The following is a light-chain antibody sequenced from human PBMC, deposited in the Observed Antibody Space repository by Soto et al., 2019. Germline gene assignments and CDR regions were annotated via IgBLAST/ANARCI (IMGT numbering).Light chain of an antibody. V-gene: IGLV2-14*01. CDR3: SSYTTSTTLV. CDR2: GVS. J-gene: IGLJ2*01. CDR1: SSDVGYYNY. Sequence: QSVLTQPASVSGSPGQSITVSCTGTSSDVGYYNYVSWYQQHPGKAPKLMIYGVSNRPSGVSNRFSGSKSGNTASLTISGLQAEDEADYYCSSYTTSTTLVFGGGTKVTVL.